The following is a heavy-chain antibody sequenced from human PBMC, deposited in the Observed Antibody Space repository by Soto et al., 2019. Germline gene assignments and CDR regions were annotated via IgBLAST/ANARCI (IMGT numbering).Heavy chain of an antibody. D-gene: IGHD3-22*01. Sequence: QVQLVQSGAEVKRPGSSVKVSCKASGDSFSRSTFSWVRQAPGQGLEWMGRFIPMLGIANYAQTFQGRVTITAGKTTSTAYMGLSSLRSEDTAVYYCASLYDDTSGKFDYWGQGTLVTVSS. V-gene: IGHV1-69*02. CDR2: FIPMLGIA. CDR1: GDSFSRST. J-gene: IGHJ4*02. CDR3: ASLYDDTSGKFDY.